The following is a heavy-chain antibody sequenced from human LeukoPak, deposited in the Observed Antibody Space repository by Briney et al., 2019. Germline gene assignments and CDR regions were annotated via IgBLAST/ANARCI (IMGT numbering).Heavy chain of an antibody. Sequence: PSETLSLTCAVSGYSISSGYYWGWIRQPPGKGLEWIGSIYHSGSTYYNPSLKSRVTISADTSKNQFSLKLSSVTAADTAVYYCARHDGFLEWSPFDYWGQGTLVTVSS. CDR1: GYSISSGYY. D-gene: IGHD3-3*01. J-gene: IGHJ4*02. CDR3: ARHDGFLEWSPFDY. V-gene: IGHV4-38-2*01. CDR2: IYHSGST.